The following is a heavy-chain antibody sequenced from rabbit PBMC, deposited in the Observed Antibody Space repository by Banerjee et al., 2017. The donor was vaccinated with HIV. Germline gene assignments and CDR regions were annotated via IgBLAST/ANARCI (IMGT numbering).Heavy chain of an antibody. CDR2: IYSGSGST. J-gene: IGHJ4*01. V-gene: IGHV1S45*01. CDR3: ARDYVGGDGAATFNL. D-gene: IGHD4-2*01. CDR1: GFDVNTYYM. Sequence: QEPLKESGGGLVQPGGSLKLSCKASGFDVNTYYMSWVRQAPGKGLEWIGCIYSGSGSTYYASWARGRFTIAKTSSTTVTLQMTSLTAADTATYFCARDYVGGDGAATFNLWGPGTLVTVS.